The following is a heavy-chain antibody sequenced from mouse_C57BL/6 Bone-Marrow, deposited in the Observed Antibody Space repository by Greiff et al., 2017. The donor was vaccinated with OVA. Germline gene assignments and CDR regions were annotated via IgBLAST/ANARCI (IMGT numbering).Heavy chain of an antibody. CDR3: SEDSAVYYCAVYDGYWYFDV. D-gene: IGHD2-3*01. CDR2: GQGLEWIG. J-gene: IGHJ1*03. V-gene: IGHV1-87*01. CDR1: YTFSRRVH. Sequence: VQLQQSVPELARPWASVKISCQAFYTFSRRVHFAIRDTNYWMQWVKQRPGQGLEWIGAIYPGNGDTSYNQKFKGKATLTADKSSSTAYMQLSSLTSEDSAVYYCAVYDGYWYFDVWGTGTTVTVSS.